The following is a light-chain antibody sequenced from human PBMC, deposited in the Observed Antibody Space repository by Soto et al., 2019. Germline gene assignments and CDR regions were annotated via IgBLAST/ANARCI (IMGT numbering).Light chain of an antibody. Sequence: IVMTQSPATLSVSPGERATLSCRASQSVRSNLAWYQQKPGQAPRLLIYGASTRATGIPARFSGSGSGTEFTLTISSLQSEDFEVYYCQQYNNWPITFGQGTRLEIK. CDR3: QQYNNWPIT. CDR2: GAS. V-gene: IGKV3-15*01. CDR1: QSVRSN. J-gene: IGKJ5*01.